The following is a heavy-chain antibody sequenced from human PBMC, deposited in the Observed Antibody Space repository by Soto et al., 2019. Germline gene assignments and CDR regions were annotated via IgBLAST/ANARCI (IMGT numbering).Heavy chain of an antibody. Sequence: SETLSLTWAVYGGSFSGYYCIWIRQPPGKGLEWIGEINHSGSTNYNPSLKSRVTISVDTSKNQFSLKLSSVTAADTAVYYCARQGNWFDPWGQGTLVTVSS. V-gene: IGHV4-34*01. CDR2: INHSGST. CDR3: ARQGNWFDP. CDR1: GGSFSGYY. J-gene: IGHJ5*02.